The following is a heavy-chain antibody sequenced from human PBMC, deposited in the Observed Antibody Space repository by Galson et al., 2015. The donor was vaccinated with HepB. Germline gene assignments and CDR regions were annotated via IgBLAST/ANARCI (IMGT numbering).Heavy chain of an antibody. V-gene: IGHV1-18*01. D-gene: IGHD3-9*01. Sequence: SVKVSCKASGYTFTSYGISWVRQAPGQGLEWMGWISAYNGNTNYAQKLQGRVTMTTDTSTSTAYMELRSLRSDDTAVYYCARRGILRYFDWLSKGADAFDIWGQGTMVTVSS. J-gene: IGHJ3*02. CDR1: GYTFTSYG. CDR2: ISAYNGNT. CDR3: ARRGILRYFDWLSKGADAFDI.